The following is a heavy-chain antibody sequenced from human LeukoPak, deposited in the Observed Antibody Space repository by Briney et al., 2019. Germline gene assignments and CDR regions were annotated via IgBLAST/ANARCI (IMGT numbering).Heavy chain of an antibody. CDR2: IIRRSRYI. D-gene: IGHD3-22*01. V-gene: IGHV3-21*01. CDR1: AFIPSSYR. J-gene: IGHJ5*01. Sequence: GCLTPSCPPSAFIPSSYRMNWVRPAAGRGREWVSSIIRRSRYINHANSVKGPFTISRDKAKNSLYLQMKSLRAEDKAVYYCARDQGVPDSGGYTNWFDLWGQGTMVTVSS. CDR3: ARDQGVPDSGGYTNWFDL.